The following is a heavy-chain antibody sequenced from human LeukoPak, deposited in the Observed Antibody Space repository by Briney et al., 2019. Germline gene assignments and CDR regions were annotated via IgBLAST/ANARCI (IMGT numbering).Heavy chain of an antibody. CDR3: ARDPYYGSGSYPDAFDI. J-gene: IGHJ3*02. CDR1: GFTFSNYW. V-gene: IGHV3-74*01. D-gene: IGHD3-10*01. Sequence: PGGSLRLSCAASGFTFSNYWMHWVRQAPGKGLVWVSRINSDGSSTTYADSVKGRVTISRDNAKNTLYLQMNSLRAEDTALYYCARDPYYGSGSYPDAFDIWGQGTMVTVSS. CDR2: INSDGSST.